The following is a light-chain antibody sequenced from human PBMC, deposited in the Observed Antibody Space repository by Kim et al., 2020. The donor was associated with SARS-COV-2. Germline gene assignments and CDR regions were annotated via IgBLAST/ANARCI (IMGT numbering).Light chain of an antibody. V-gene: IGKV1-13*02. Sequence: SASVGDTVTITCRASQGSTITIAWYQKKPGKAPQLLIYDGSTLERGVPSRFSGSRSVGGVTLTIGGVQPEDCGTYYCLQLDGDPAFGQGTRLEIK. CDR3: LQLDGDPA. CDR1: QGSTIT. CDR2: DGS. J-gene: IGKJ5*01.